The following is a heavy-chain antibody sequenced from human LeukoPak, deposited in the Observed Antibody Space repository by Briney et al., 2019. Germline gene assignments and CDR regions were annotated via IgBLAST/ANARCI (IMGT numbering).Heavy chain of an antibody. Sequence: ASVKVSCKASGYAFTSYYMHWVRQAPGQGLEWMGWISAYNGNTNYAQKLQGRVTMTTDTSTSTAYMELRSLRSDDTAVYYCARGQTPYYYDSSGQADYWGQGTLVTVSS. J-gene: IGHJ4*02. CDR3: ARGQTPYYYDSSGQADY. D-gene: IGHD3-22*01. V-gene: IGHV1-18*04. CDR1: GYAFTSYY. CDR2: ISAYNGNT.